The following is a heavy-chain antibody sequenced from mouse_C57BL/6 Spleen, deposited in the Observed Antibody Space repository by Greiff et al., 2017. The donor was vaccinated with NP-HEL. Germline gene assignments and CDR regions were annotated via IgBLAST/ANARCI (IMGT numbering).Heavy chain of an antibody. CDR1: GYTFTSYG. Sequence: VKLMESGAELARPGASVKLSCKASGYTFTSYGISWVKQRTGQGLEWIGEIYPRSGNTYYNEKFKGKATLTADKSSSTAYMELRIVTFEDSAVYFCARDYDYDGRYFDVWGTGTTVTVSS. V-gene: IGHV1-81*01. CDR3: ARDYDYDGRYFDV. D-gene: IGHD2-4*01. CDR2: IYPRSGNT. J-gene: IGHJ1*03.